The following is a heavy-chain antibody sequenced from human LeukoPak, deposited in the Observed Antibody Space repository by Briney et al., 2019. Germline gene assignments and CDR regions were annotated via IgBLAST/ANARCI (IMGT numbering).Heavy chain of an antibody. D-gene: IGHD1-26*01. V-gene: IGHV3-30*02. J-gene: IGHJ4*02. Sequence: GGSLRLSCGASGFVFASHDMHWVRQAPGKGLEWVAFVRHDGTYSYYTDSVKGRFTISRDNSKNTLYLQMNSLRSEDKAVYYCANPSGSGVDYWGQGTRVLVSS. CDR2: VRHDGTYS. CDR3: ANPSGSGVDY. CDR1: GFVFASHD.